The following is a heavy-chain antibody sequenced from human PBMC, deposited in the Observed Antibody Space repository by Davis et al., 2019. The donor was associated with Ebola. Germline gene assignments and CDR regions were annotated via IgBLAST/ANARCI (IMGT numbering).Heavy chain of an antibody. J-gene: IGHJ6*02. CDR3: ARWADLGGYSYGYFIPFNGMDV. D-gene: IGHD5-18*01. CDR1: GFTFSSYS. CDR2: ISSSSSYI. Sequence: GGSLRLSCAASGFTFSSYSMNWVRQAPGKGLEWVSSISSSSSYIYYADSVKGRFTISRDNAKNSLYLQMNSLRAEDTAVYYWARWADLGGYSYGYFIPFNGMDVWGQGTTVTVSS. V-gene: IGHV3-21*01.